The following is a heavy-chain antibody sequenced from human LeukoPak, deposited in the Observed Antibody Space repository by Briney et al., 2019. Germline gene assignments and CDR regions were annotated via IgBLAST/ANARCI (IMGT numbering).Heavy chain of an antibody. J-gene: IGHJ4*02. D-gene: IGHD3-10*01. CDR1: GFTFSSYA. V-gene: IGHV3-23*01. CDR2: ISGSGGST. CDR3: AKDQPRRYYGLGSYGY. Sequence: GGSLRLSCAASGFTFSSYAMSWVRQAPGKGLEWVSAISGSGGSTYYADSVKGRFTISRDNSKNTLYLQMNSLRAEDTAVYYCAKDQPRRYYGLGSYGYWGQGTLVTVSS.